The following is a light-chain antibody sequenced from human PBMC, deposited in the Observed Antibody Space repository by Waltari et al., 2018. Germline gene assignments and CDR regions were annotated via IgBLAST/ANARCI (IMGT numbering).Light chain of an antibody. Sequence: EIVLTQSPATLSLSPGERAPLSCRASQSVTSYLGWYQQKPGQPPRLLIYDASNRATGIPARFSGSGSGTDFTLTISSLEPEDFAVYYCQQKFTFGPGTKVDIK. J-gene: IGKJ3*01. V-gene: IGKV3-11*01. CDR3: QQKFT. CDR1: QSVTSY. CDR2: DAS.